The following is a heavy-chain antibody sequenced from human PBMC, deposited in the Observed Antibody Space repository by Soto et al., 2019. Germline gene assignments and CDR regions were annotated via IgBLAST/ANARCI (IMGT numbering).Heavy chain of an antibody. CDR3: ARDSRGWFQTGYLDY. J-gene: IGHJ4*02. CDR1: GYTFTSYG. D-gene: IGHD6-19*01. CDR2: ISAYNGNT. V-gene: IGHV1-18*01. Sequence: ASVKVSCTASGYTFTSYGISWVRQAPGQGLEWMGWISAYNGNTNYAQKLQGRVTMTTDTSTSTAYMELRSLRSDDTAVYYCARDSRGWFQTGYLDYWGQGTLVTVSS.